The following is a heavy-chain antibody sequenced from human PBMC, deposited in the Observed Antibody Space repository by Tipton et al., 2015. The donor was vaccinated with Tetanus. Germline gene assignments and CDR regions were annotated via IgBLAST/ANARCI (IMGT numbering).Heavy chain of an antibody. V-gene: IGHV3-53*01. D-gene: IGHD2-15*01. CDR3: AREGEDCSGGSCMAFDI. J-gene: IGHJ3*02. Sequence: SLRLSCAASGFTVSSNYMSWVRQAPGKGLEWVSVIYSGGSTYYADSVKGRFTISRDNSKNTLYLQMNSLRAEDTAVYYSAREGEDCSGGSCMAFDIWGQGTMVTVSS. CDR2: IYSGGST. CDR1: GFTVSSNY.